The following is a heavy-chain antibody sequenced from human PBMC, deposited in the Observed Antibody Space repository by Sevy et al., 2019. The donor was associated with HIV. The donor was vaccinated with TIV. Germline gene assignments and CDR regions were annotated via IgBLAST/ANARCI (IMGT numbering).Heavy chain of an antibody. D-gene: IGHD6-19*01. V-gene: IGHV3-30*18. Sequence: GGSLRLSCVASGFTFSNYGMHWVRQAPGKGLEWVAVMSYDGRNKYYVDSVKGRFTISRDNSKNTLYLQMNSLRAEDTAVYYCAKTSVAGTSKLYYFDYWGQRTLVTVSS. CDR2: MSYDGRNK. CDR1: GFTFSNYG. CDR3: AKTSVAGTSKLYYFDY. J-gene: IGHJ4*02.